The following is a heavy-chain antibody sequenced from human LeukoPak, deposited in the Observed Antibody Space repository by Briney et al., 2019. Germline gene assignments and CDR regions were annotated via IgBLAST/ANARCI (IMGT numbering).Heavy chain of an antibody. CDR3: ARPLSSGYYGGGFDI. CDR2: IDPSDSYT. J-gene: IGHJ3*02. CDR1: GYRFNSYW. V-gene: IGHV5-10-1*01. D-gene: IGHD3-22*01. Sequence: LGESLKISCKGSGYRFNSYWINWVRQMPGRGLEWMGTIDPSDSYTKYNPSFQGHVTISADKSISTAYLQWSSLKASDTAMYYCARPLSSGYYGGGFDIWGQGTMVTVSS.